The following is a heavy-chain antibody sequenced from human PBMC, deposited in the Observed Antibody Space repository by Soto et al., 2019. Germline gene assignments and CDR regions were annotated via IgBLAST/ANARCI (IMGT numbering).Heavy chain of an antibody. CDR1: GFTFSSYA. CDR2: ISGSGGST. CDR3: AKDGIGLRFLEWLEYYYYYMDV. J-gene: IGHJ6*03. Sequence: GGSLRLSCAASGFTFSSYAMSWVRQAPGKGLEWVSAISGSGGSTYYADSVKGRFTISRDNSKNTLYLQMNSLRAEDTAVYYCAKDGIGLRFLEWLEYYYYYMDVWGKGTTVTVSS. D-gene: IGHD3-3*01. V-gene: IGHV3-23*01.